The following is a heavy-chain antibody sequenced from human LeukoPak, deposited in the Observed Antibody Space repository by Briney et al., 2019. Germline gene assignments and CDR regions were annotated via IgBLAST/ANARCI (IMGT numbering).Heavy chain of an antibody. D-gene: IGHD4-11*01. CDR1: GGSISSSSYY. CDR2: IYYSGST. CDR3: ARERGEANQDYSNYPLQWFDP. Sequence: PSETLSLTCTVSGGSISSSSYYWGWIRQPPGKGLEWIGSIYYSGSTYYNPSLKSRVTISVDTSKNQFSLKLSSVTAADTAVYYCARERGEANQDYSNYPLQWFDPWGQGTLVTVSS. J-gene: IGHJ5*02. V-gene: IGHV4-39*07.